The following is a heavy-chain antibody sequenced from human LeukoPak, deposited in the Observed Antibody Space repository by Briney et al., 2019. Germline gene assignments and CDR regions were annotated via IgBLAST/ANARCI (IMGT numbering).Heavy chain of an antibody. J-gene: IGHJ4*02. Sequence: GSLRLSCAASGFTFSSYGMHWVRQAPGKGLEWVAVISYDGTNKYYADSVKGRFTISRDNSKNTLYLQMNSLRAEDTALYFCAKDMSYSDYHYCFDYWGQGTLVTVSS. CDR2: ISYDGTNK. D-gene: IGHD5-12*01. CDR1: GFTFSSYG. V-gene: IGHV3-30*18. CDR3: AKDMSYSDYHYCFDY.